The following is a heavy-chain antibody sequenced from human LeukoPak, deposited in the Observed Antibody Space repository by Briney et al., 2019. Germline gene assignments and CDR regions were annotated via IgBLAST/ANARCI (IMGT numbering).Heavy chain of an antibody. CDR3: VKDRYVDY. V-gene: IGHV3-64D*09. D-gene: IGHD3-16*01. J-gene: IGHJ4*02. CDR1: GFSFTSH. CDR2: ININGGST. Sequence: GGSLRLFCLASGFSFTSHMHWVRQAPGKGLEYVSSININGGSTYYADSVKGRFTISRDNSKNTLYLQMSSLRAEDTAVYYCVKDRYVDYWGQGTLVTVSS.